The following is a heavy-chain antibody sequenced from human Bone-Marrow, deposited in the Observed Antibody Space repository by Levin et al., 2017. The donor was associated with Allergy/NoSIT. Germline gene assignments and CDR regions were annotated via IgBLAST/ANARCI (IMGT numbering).Heavy chain of an antibody. D-gene: IGHD2-2*02. CDR1: GFTFGDYG. CDR2: IRSKAFGGTT. Sequence: GGSLRLSCRGSGFTFGDYGVTWFRQAPGKGLEWVGFIRSKAFGGTTEYDASVKGRFSLSRDDSKSIAYLQMNSLKIEDTAVYYCTRELRYQLLYGSDSYEMDVWGQGTTVIVSS. V-gene: IGHV3-49*03. CDR3: TRELRYQLLYGSDSYEMDV. J-gene: IGHJ6*02.